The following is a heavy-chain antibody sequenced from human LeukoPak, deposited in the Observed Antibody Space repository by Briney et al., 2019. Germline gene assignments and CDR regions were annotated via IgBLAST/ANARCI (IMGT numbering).Heavy chain of an antibody. CDR2: IKPDGSDK. V-gene: IGHV3-7*01. CDR3: AKRGGLHV. Sequence: GGSLTLSCAASGFTFSTYWRTWVRQAPGKGLEWVANIKPDGSDKNNVDSVRGRYTTSRDHAKNSGSLQMTGLSAEDTAIYYCAKRGGLHVWGQGPTVTVSS. CDR1: GFTFSTYW. J-gene: IGHJ6*02.